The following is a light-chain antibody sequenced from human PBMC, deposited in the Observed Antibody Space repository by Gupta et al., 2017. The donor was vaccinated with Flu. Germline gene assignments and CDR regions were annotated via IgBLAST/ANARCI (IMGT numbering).Light chain of an antibody. CDR3: QQYNNWPRT. V-gene: IGKV3-15*01. CDR1: QSISGN. CDR2: DAS. Sequence: EVVMTQSPDTLSVSPGERATLSCRASQSISGNLAWYQQKPGQAPRLLMYDASTRATGVPTRFSGSGSGTEFTLTISSLQSEDFALYSCQQYNNWPRTFGQGTKVEIK. J-gene: IGKJ1*01.